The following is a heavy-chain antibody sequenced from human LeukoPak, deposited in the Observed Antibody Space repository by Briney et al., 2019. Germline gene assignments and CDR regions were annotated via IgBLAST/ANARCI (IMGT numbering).Heavy chain of an antibody. CDR1: GLAFRTYG. V-gene: IGHV3-30*03. CDR3: ATEEYYYGMAV. Sequence: PGGSLRLSCAASGLAFRTYGMHWVRQAPAKGLEWVAVISYDGSSKYYADSVKGRFTISRDSPENTLYLQMNSLRAEDTAVYHCATEEYYYGMAVWGQGTTVTVSS. J-gene: IGHJ6*02. CDR2: ISYDGSSK.